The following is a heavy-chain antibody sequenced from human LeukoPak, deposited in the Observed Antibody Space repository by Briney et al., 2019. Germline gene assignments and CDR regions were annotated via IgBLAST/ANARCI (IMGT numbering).Heavy chain of an antibody. CDR1: GGSISSGGYS. Sequence: SETLSLTCAVSGGSISSGGYSWSWIRQPPGKGLEWIGYIYHSGNTYYNPSLKSRVTISVDRSKNQFSLKLSSVTAADTAVYYCARARIAAAGLYYFDYWGQGTLVTVSS. V-gene: IGHV4-30-2*01. CDR2: IYHSGNT. D-gene: IGHD6-13*01. J-gene: IGHJ4*02. CDR3: ARARIAAAGLYYFDY.